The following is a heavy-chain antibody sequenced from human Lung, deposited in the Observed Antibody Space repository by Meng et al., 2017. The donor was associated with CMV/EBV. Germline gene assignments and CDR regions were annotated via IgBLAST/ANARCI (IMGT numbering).Heavy chain of an antibody. CDR3: ARVYYETRGSSHYFDF. CDR1: VYTFTGHY. CDR2: IDPYTGGT. V-gene: IGHV1-2*02. J-gene: IGHJ4*02. D-gene: IGHD3-22*01. Sequence: ASVNVSXKDSVYTFTGHYMHWVREASGQGLEWMGWIDPYTGGTNYPQKFQGRVTITRDTSISTAYMDLSRLGSNDTAVYYCARVYYETRGSSHYFDFWGQGXLVTVSS.